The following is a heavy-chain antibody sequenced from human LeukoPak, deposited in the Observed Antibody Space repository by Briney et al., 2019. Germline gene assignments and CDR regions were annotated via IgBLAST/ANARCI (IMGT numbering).Heavy chain of an antibody. CDR3: AKEEWELRAPDY. J-gene: IGHJ4*02. CDR2: IRYDGSNK. CDR1: GFTFSSYG. V-gene: IGHV3-30*02. Sequence: GGSLRLSCAASGFTFSSYGMHWVRQAPGKGLEWVAFIRYDGSNKYYADSVKGRFTISRDNSKNTLYLQMNSLRAEDTAVYYCAKEEWELRAPDYWGQGTLVTVSS. D-gene: IGHD1-26*01.